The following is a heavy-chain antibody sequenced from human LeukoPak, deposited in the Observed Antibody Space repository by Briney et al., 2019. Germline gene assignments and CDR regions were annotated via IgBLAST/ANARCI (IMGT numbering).Heavy chain of an antibody. V-gene: IGHV3-15*01. CDR2: IKSKTDGGTT. J-gene: IGHJ4*02. D-gene: IGHD5-24*01. CDR1: GFTFSNAW. Sequence: PGGSLRLSCAASGFTFSNAWMSWVRQAPGKGLEWVGRIKSKTDGGTTDYAAPVKGRFTISRDDSKNTLYLQMNSLKTEDTAVYYCTTDQVRGYNPNKIFDYWGQGTLVTVSS. CDR3: TTDQVRGYNPNKIFDY.